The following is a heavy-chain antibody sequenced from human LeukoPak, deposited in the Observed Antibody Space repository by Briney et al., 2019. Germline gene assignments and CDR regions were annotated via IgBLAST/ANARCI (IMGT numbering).Heavy chain of an antibody. CDR3: ARGLGYYGSGNDY. D-gene: IGHD3-10*01. CDR1: GGSISSSSYY. V-gene: IGHV4-39*07. Sequence: SETLSLTCTVSGGSISSSSYYWGWIRQPPGKGLEWIGEINHSGSTNYNPSLKSRVTISVDTSKNQFSLKLSSVTAADTAVYYCARGLGYYGSGNDYWGQGTLVTVSS. CDR2: INHSGST. J-gene: IGHJ4*02.